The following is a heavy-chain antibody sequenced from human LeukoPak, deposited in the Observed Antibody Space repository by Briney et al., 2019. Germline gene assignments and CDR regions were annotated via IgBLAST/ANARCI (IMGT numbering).Heavy chain of an antibody. V-gene: IGHV3-30*02. CDR2: IRYDGSNK. CDR1: GFTFSSYG. CDR3: AKDRRGPYYFDY. D-gene: IGHD3-10*01. J-gene: IGHJ4*02. Sequence: PGGSLRLSCAASGFTFSSYGMHWARQAPGKGLEWVAFIRYDGSNKYYADSVKGRFTISRDNSKNTLYLQMNSLRAEDTAVYYCAKDRRGPYYFDYWGQGTLVTVSS.